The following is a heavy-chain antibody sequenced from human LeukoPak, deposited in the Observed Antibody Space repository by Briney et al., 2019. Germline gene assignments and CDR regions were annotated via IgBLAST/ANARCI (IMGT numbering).Heavy chain of an antibody. J-gene: IGHJ4*02. CDR1: GFTFTSYS. CDR2: ISSSTTTI. Sequence: GRSLRLSCAASGFTFTSYSMNWVRQAPGKGLEWVSYISSSTTTIYYADSVKGRFTISRDNAKNSLYLQMNSLRAEDTAVYYCAGSFDYWGQGTLVTVSS. CDR3: AGSFDY. V-gene: IGHV3-48*01.